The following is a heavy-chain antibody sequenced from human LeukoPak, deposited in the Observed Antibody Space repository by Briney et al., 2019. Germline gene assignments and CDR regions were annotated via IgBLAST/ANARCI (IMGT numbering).Heavy chain of an antibody. D-gene: IGHD1-26*01. CDR2: VKSNPDGGTT. Sequence: PGGSLRLSCVASGLTFRNVWMSWVHQAPGKGLEWVGRVKSNPDGGTTDYAAPVKGRFTISRDDSKNTQYLEMDSLKAEDTAVYYCTTGGGGTYSSDFWGQGTRVTVSS. V-gene: IGHV3-15*01. CDR1: GLTFRNVW. J-gene: IGHJ4*02. CDR3: TTGGGGTYSSDF.